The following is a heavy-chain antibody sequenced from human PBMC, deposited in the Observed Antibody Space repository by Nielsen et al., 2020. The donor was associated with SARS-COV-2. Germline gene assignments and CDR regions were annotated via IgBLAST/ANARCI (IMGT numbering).Heavy chain of an antibody. J-gene: IGHJ4*02. CDR3: ANHPAAAGTSAGYY. CDR2: INSDGSST. D-gene: IGHD6-13*01. V-gene: IGHV3-74*01. Sequence: VRQAPGKGLVWVSRINSDGSSTSYADSVKGRFTISRDNAKNTLYLQMNSLRAEDTAVYYCANHPAAAGTSAGYYWGQGTLGTVSS.